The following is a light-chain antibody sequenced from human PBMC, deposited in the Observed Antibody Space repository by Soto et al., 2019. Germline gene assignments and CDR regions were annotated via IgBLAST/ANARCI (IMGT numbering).Light chain of an antibody. CDR3: QQYGSSPGT. J-gene: IGKJ1*01. V-gene: IGKV3-20*01. CDR2: AAS. CDR1: QSVTNSY. Sequence: EIVLTQSPGTQSLSPGERATLSCRASQSVTNSYLTWYQQKPGQAPRLLIYAASIRATGIPDRFSGSGSGRDFTLTISRLEPEESAVYDCQQYGSSPGTFGQGTKVEI.